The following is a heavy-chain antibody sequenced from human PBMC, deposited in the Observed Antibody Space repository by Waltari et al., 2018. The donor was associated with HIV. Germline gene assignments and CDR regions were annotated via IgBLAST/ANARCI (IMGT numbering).Heavy chain of an antibody. D-gene: IGHD5-18*01. CDR2: ISSSDRKT. J-gene: IGHJ4*02. CDR1: GFSFSSYS. V-gene: IGHV3-48*01. Sequence: EVQLVESGGGLVPPGGSLRLSCAASGFSFSSYSMNWVRQAPGKGLEGFSFISSSDRKTDYADSVKGRFTISRDNAKNSLYLQMNSLRAEDTAVYYCARTRGYSYGYGDYWGQGTLVTVSS. CDR3: ARTRGYSYGYGDY.